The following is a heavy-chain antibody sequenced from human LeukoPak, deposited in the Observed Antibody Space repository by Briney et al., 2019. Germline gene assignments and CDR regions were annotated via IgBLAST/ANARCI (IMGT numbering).Heavy chain of an antibody. D-gene: IGHD3-22*01. CDR3: ARDEVVGAYYSGY. CDR2: INPSGGST. J-gene: IGHJ4*02. Sequence: ASVKVSCKASGYTFTTYYMYWVRQAPGQGLEWMGIINPSGGSTSYAQKFQGRVTMTRDTSTSTVYMELSSLRSEDTALYYCARDEVVGAYYSGYWGQGTLVNVS. V-gene: IGHV1-46*01. CDR1: GYTFTTYY.